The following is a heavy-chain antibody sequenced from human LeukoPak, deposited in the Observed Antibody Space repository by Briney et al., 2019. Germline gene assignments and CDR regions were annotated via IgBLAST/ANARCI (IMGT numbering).Heavy chain of an antibody. CDR2: IYYSGST. Sequence: SETLSLTCTVSGGSISSYYWSWIRQPPGKGLEWIGYIYYSGSTNYNPSLKSRVTISVDTSKNQFSLKLSSVNAADTAVYYCARVYYDSSGYYPDAFDIWGQGTMVTVSS. CDR1: GGSISSYY. D-gene: IGHD3-22*01. J-gene: IGHJ3*02. V-gene: IGHV4-59*01. CDR3: ARVYYDSSGYYPDAFDI.